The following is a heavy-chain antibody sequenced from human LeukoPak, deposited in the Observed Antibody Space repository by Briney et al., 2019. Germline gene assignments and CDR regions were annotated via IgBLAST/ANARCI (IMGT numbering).Heavy chain of an antibody. V-gene: IGHV3-23*01. Sequence: AGGSLRLSCAASGFTFSSYAMSWVRQAPGKGPEWVSAIRGGGGSEFYADPVKGRFTISRDNSKNTLFLQMNNLRPEDTAVYYCGRDPNGDYIGAFDVWGPGTMVTVSS. CDR2: IRGGGGSE. J-gene: IGHJ3*01. D-gene: IGHD4-17*01. CDR1: GFTFSSYA. CDR3: GRDPNGDYIGAFDV.